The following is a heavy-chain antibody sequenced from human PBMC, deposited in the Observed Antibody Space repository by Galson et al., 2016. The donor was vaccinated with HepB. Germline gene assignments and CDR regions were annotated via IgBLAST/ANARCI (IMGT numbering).Heavy chain of an antibody. J-gene: IGHJ4*02. D-gene: IGHD2-15*01. CDR2: ISNSGGT. V-gene: IGHV1-2*04. CDR3: ARAGIDGVYCSGRSCAHFDY. Sequence: SVKVSCKASGYTFTDYYIHWVRQAPGQGLEWMGWISNSGGTKYAQKFQGWVTMTQDTSISTAYMELSRLRSDDTGVYYCARAGIDGVYCSGRSCAHFDYWGQGALVSVSS. CDR1: GYTFTDYY.